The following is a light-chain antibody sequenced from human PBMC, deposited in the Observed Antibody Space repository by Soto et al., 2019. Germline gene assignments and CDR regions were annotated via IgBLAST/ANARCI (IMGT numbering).Light chain of an antibody. CDR1: QSVRSY. CDR2: GAS. J-gene: IGKJ1*01. Sequence: ENVLTQSPSTLSLSPGERATLSCRASQSVRSYLVWYQQKPGQAPRLLIYGASTRATGIPARFSGSGSGTEFTLTISSLQSEDFAVYYCQQYNNWPRTFGQGTKVDI. CDR3: QQYNNWPRT. V-gene: IGKV3-15*01.